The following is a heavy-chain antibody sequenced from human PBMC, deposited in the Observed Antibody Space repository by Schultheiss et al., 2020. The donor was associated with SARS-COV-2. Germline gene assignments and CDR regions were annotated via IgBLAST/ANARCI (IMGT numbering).Heavy chain of an antibody. CDR1: GFTFSSYW. Sequence: GGSLRLSCAASGFTFSSYWMAWVRQAPGKGLEWVSSISSSSSYIYYADSVKGRFTISRDNAKNSLYLQMNSLRGEDTDVYYCARGGSTKATFWGHGTTVTVSS. J-gene: IGHJ6*02. CDR3: ARGGSTKATF. V-gene: IGHV3-21*04. D-gene: IGHD1-26*01. CDR2: ISSSSSYI.